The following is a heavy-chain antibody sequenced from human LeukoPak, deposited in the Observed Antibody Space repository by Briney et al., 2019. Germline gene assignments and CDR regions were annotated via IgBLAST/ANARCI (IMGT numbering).Heavy chain of an antibody. V-gene: IGHV4-61*02. CDR2: IYTSGST. CDR1: GGSISSGSYY. Sequence: PSQTLSLTCTVSGGSISSGSYYWSWIRQPAGKGLEWIGRIYTSGSTYYNPSLKSRVTISVDTSKNQFSLKLSSVTAADTAVYYCARNYYGSGSTVDYWGQGTLVTVSS. J-gene: IGHJ4*02. CDR3: ARNYYGSGSTVDY. D-gene: IGHD3-10*01.